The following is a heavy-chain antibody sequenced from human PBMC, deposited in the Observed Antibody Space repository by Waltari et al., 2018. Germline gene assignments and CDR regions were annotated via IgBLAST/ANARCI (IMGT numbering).Heavy chain of an antibody. CDR2: IRYDGSNK. Sequence: QVQLVESGGGVVQPGGSLRLSCTASGLTFSASGMHWVRQAPGKGLEWVEFIRYDGSNKYYSDSVKGRFTISRDNSKNTLFLQMNSLRVEDTSVYYCATKDGIGDYYYMDVWGKGATVTISS. V-gene: IGHV3-30*02. CDR3: ATKDGIGDYYYMDV. J-gene: IGHJ6*03. CDR1: GLTFSASG. D-gene: IGHD1-1*01.